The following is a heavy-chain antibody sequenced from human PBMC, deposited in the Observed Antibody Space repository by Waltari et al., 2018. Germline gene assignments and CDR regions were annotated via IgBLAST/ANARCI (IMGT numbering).Heavy chain of an antibody. J-gene: IGHJ4*02. CDR3: ARVGTYCSSTSCSHYFDY. CDR1: GGSISSSSYY. D-gene: IGHD2-2*01. CDR2: IYYSGST. V-gene: IGHV4-39*07. Sequence: QLQLQESGPGLVKPSETLSLTCTVSGGSISSSSYYWGWIRQPPGKGLEWIGSIYYSGSTYYNPFLKSRVTISVDTSKNQFSLKLSSVTAADTAVYYCARVGTYCSSTSCSHYFDYWGQGTLVTVSS.